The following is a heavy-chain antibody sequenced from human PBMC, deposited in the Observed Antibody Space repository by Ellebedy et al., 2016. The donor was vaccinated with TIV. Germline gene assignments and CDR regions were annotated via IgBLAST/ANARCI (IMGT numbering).Heavy chain of an antibody. V-gene: IGHV1-18*01. CDR2: SNPYSGNT. J-gene: IGHJ4*02. Sequence: AASVKVSCKASGYTFTNYPISWVRQAPGQGLEWMGWSNPYSGNTKYVQQLQARVTITRDTFASTAYMELSSLRSEDTAVYHCARARGGCSGDGCYSDFDFWGQGTLVTVSS. D-gene: IGHD2-15*01. CDR3: ARARGGCSGDGCYSDFDF. CDR1: GYTFTNYP.